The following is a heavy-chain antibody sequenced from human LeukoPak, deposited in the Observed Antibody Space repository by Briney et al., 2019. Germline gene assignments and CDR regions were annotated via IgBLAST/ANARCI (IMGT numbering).Heavy chain of an antibody. D-gene: IGHD1-26*01. V-gene: IGHV4-61*02. CDR3: ARDVGGGATRGVFDY. Sequence: PSQTLSLTCTVSGDSISSGGYSWNWIRQPAGKGLEWIGRISGSGSTSYNPSLKSRVTISVVTSKNQFSLKLSSVTAADTAEYYCARDVGGGATRGVFDYWGQGTLVTVSS. CDR2: ISGSGST. J-gene: IGHJ4*02. CDR1: GDSISSGGYS.